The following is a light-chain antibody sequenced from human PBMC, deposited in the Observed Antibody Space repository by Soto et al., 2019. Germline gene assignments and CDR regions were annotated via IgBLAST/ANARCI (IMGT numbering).Light chain of an antibody. Sequence: DIQMTQSPSSLSASVGDRGTIPCRASQSISSYLNWHQQKPGKAPKLLIYAASSLQSAVPSRLSGSGSGTYFTVTISCLQPGDFATYYWQQSYSTPLTFGPGTIVDIQ. CDR1: QSISSY. V-gene: IGKV1-39*01. J-gene: IGKJ3*01. CDR3: QQSYSTPLT. CDR2: AAS.